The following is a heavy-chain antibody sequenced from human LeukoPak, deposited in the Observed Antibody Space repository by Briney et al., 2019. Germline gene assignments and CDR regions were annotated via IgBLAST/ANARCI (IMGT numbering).Heavy chain of an antibody. CDR1: GYSISSGYY. D-gene: IGHD3-22*01. V-gene: IGHV4-38-2*02. CDR3: ARRADLTYYYDSSGPLDY. J-gene: IGHJ4*02. Sequence: SETLSLTCTVSGYSISSGYYWGWIRQPPGKGLEWIGSIYYSGSTYYNPSLKSRVTISVDTSKNQFSLKLSSVTAADTAVYYCARRADLTYYYDSSGPLDYWGQGTLVTVSS. CDR2: IYYSGST.